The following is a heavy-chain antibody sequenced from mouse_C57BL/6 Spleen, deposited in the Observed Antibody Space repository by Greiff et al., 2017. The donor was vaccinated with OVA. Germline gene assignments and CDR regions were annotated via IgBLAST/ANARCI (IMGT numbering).Heavy chain of an antibody. V-gene: IGHV1-26*01. CDR3: ARRAGQGFAY. D-gene: IGHD3-1*01. CDR2: INPNNGGT. J-gene: IGHJ3*01. Sequence: VQLQQSGPELVKPGASVKISCKASGYTFTDYYMNWVKQSHGKSLEWIGDINPNNGGTSYNQKFKGKAKLTVDKSSSTAYMELRSLTSEDSAVYYCARRAGQGFAYWGQGTLVTVSA. CDR1: GYTFTDYY.